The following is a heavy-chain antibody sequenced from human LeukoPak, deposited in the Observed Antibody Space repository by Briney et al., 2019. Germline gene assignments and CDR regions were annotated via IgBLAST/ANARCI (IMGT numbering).Heavy chain of an antibody. J-gene: IGHJ3*02. D-gene: IGHD6-19*01. CDR3: AKPQWLGGDAFDI. Sequence: SETLSLTCTVSGGSISSYYWSWIRQPPGKGLEWIGYIYYSGSTNYNPSLKSRVTISVDTSKNQFSLKLSSVTAADTAVYYCAKPQWLGGDAFDIWGQGTMVTVS. CDR2: IYYSGST. V-gene: IGHV4-59*08. CDR1: GGSISSYY.